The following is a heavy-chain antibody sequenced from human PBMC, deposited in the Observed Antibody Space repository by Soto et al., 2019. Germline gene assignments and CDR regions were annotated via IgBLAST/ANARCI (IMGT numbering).Heavy chain of an antibody. D-gene: IGHD5-12*01. CDR2: TYYRSKWYN. J-gene: IGHJ4*02. CDR3: ARAGRYSGYASSFDY. Sequence: SQTLSLTCAISGDSVSSNSAAWNWIRQSPSRGLEWLGRTYYRSKWYNDYAASVKSRITINPDTSKNQFSLQLNSVTPEDTAVYYCARAGRYSGYASSFDYWGQGTLVTVSS. V-gene: IGHV6-1*01. CDR1: GDSVSSNSAA.